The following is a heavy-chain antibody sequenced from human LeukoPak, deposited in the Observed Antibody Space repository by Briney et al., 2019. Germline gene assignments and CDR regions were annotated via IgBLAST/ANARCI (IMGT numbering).Heavy chain of an antibody. V-gene: IGHV3-23*01. D-gene: IGHD3-10*01. CDR2: ITGGGALT. CDR3: AKDRVDGSGSQFDS. Sequence: GGSLRLSCAASGFTLSNYAMTLVRQAPGKGLWWVSSITGGGALTYYADSVKGLFTISKDNAMDTLFLQMNSLRADDTAVYYCAKDRVDGSGSQFDSWGQGSPVTVSS. CDR1: GFTLSNYA. J-gene: IGHJ4*02.